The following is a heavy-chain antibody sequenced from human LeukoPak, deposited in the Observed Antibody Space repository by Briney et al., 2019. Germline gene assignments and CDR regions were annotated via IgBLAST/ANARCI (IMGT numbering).Heavy chain of an antibody. J-gene: IGHJ4*02. CDR2: IYTSGST. V-gene: IGHV4-61*02. CDR3: ARVARDYFDY. Sequence: SQTLSLTCTVSGGSISSGSYYWSWIRQPAGKGLEWIGRIYTSGSTNYNPSLKSRVTISVDTSKNQFSLKLSSVTAADTAVYYCARVARDYFDYWGRGTLVTVSS. D-gene: IGHD3-3*02. CDR1: GGSISSGSYY.